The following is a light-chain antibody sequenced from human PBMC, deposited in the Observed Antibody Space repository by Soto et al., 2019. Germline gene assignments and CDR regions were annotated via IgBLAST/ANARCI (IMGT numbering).Light chain of an antibody. V-gene: IGKV1-5*03. CDR2: RAS. CDR1: QSISSW. J-gene: IGKJ4*01. Sequence: DIQMTQSPSTLSASVGDRVTMTCRASQSISSWLAWYQLKPGKAPKLLIYRASTLQSGVPSRFGGSGSGTEFTLTISSLQPDDFAAYYCQLYNSYPLTFGGGTKVEIK. CDR3: QLYNSYPLT.